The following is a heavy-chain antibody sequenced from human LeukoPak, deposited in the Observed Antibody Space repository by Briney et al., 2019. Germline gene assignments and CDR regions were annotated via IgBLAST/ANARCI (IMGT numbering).Heavy chain of an antibody. Sequence: SVKVSCKASGGTFSSYAISWVRQAPGQGREWMGGIILIFGTANYAQKCHGKVTITADESTSTAYMELSSLRSEDTAVYYCARVRSYGSGSYYSYYFDYWGQGTLVTVSS. V-gene: IGHV1-69*13. J-gene: IGHJ4*02. D-gene: IGHD3-10*01. CDR1: GGTFSSYA. CDR3: ARVRSYGSGSYYSYYFDY. CDR2: IILIFGTA.